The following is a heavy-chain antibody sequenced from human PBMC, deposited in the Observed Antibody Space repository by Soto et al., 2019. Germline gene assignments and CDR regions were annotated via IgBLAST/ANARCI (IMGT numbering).Heavy chain of an antibody. V-gene: IGHV1-46*03. CDR3: ARGIAAAAGAYYYYYMDV. CDR2: INPSGGST. D-gene: IGHD6-13*01. J-gene: IGHJ6*03. Sequence: ASVKVSCKASGYTFTSYYMHWVRQAPGQGLEWMGIINPSGGSTSYAQKFQGRVTMTRDTSTSTVYMELSSLRSEDTAVYYCARGIAAAAGAYYYYYMDVWGKGTTVTVSS. CDR1: GYTFTSYY.